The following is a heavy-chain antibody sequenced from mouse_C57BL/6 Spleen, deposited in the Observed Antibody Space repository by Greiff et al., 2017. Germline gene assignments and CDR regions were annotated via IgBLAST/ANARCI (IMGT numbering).Heavy chain of an antibody. CDR1: GYTFTSYW. CDR3: AMCYCGGFGYALDY. CDR2: IDPNNGGT. Sequence: QVQLQQPGAELVKPGASVKLSCKASGYTFTSYWMHWVKQNPGQGLEWIGRIDPNNGGTKYNEKFKRKATLTVDKSSSTAYMQLSRLTSEDSAVYYCAMCYCGGFGYALDYWGQGTTLTVSS. J-gene: IGHJ4*01. V-gene: IGHV1-72*01. D-gene: IGHD1-1*02.